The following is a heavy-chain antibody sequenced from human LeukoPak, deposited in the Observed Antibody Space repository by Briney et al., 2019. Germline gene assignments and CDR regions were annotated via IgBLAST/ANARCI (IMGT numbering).Heavy chain of an antibody. CDR2: ISGSGGST. CDR3: ARASYSYDISGWVPFDY. V-gene: IGHV3-23*01. CDR1: GFTFSSYG. D-gene: IGHD3-22*01. J-gene: IGHJ4*02. Sequence: PGGSLRLSCAASGFTFSSYGMSWVRQAPGKGLEWVSAISGSGGSTYYADSVKGRFTTSRDNSKNTLYLQMNSLRAEDTAVYYCARASYSYDISGWVPFDYWGQGTLVTVSS.